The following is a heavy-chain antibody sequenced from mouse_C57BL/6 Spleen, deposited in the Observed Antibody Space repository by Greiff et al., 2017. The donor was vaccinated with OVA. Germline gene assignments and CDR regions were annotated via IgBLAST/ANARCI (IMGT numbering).Heavy chain of an antibody. Sequence: DVQLVESGAELVRPGASVKLSCTASGFTITGYYMPWVKQRPEQGLEWIGRIDPEDGDTEYAQKFKGKATLTADTSSNTAYLQLSSLTSEDTAVYYVTSDYSGGSLDYWGQGTTLTVST. J-gene: IGHJ2*01. CDR3: TSDYSGGSLDY. V-gene: IGHV14-1*01. CDR2: IDPEDGDT. CDR1: GFTITGYY. D-gene: IGHD2-4*01.